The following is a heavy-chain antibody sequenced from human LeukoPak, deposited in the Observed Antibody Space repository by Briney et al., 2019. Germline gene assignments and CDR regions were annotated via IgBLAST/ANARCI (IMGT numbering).Heavy chain of an antibody. J-gene: IGHJ4*02. CDR2: IYYSGST. D-gene: IGHD2-21*02. CDR3: ARGNIVVVTATIDY. V-gene: IGHV4-39*07. CDR1: GGSISSSSYY. Sequence: SETLSLTCTVSGGSISSSSYYWGWIRQPPGKGLEWIGSIYYSGSTYYNPSLKSRVTISVDTSKNQFSLKLSSVTAADTAVYYCARGNIVVVTATIDYWGQGTLVTVSS.